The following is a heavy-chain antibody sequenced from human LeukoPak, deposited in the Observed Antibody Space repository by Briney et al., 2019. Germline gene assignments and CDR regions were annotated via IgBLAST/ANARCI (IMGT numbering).Heavy chain of an antibody. V-gene: IGHV3-73*01. J-gene: IGHJ4*02. Sequence: GGSLRLSCAASGFTFSGSAMRWVRQAPGKGLEWVGRIRSKANSYATAYAASVKGRLTISRDDSKNTAYLQMNSLKTEDTAVYYCTRRLYGSGSYYVSDYWGQGTLVTVSS. CDR2: IRSKANSYAT. CDR3: TRRLYGSGSYYVSDY. D-gene: IGHD3-10*01. CDR1: GFTFSGSA.